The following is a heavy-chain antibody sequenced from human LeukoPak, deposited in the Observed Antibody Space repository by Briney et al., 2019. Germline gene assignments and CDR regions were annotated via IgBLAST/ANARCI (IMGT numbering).Heavy chain of an antibody. D-gene: IGHD6-13*01. CDR1: GFTFSNYN. CDR3: ATGSSWYFEY. V-gene: IGHV3-21*01. CDR2: CISSSSYI. Sequence: PRGSLTLSCAASGFTFSNYNMNWVRQAPGKGLEWVSSCISSSSYIYYADSVKGRFTISRDNAKNSLYLEMNSLTTEPTSVYYCATGSSWYFEYWGQGTLVTVSS. J-gene: IGHJ4*02.